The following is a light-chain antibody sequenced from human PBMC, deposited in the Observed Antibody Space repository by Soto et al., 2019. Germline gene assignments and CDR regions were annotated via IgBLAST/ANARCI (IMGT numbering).Light chain of an antibody. CDR2: SAV. V-gene: IGKV1-39*01. CDR3: LQTYSAPYT. Sequence: DIPMTQSPSSLSAFVGDRVTITCRASQAITSYLNWYQEKPGQAPKLLIYSAVILQSGVPSRFSGSGSGRDFTLTINSVQPEDFATYSCLQTYSAPYTFGQGTRLEI. CDR1: QAITSY. J-gene: IGKJ2*01.